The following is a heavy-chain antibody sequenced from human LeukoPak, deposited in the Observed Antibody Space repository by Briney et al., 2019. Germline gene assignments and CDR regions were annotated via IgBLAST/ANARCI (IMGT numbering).Heavy chain of an antibody. CDR1: GFTVSSYY. CDR2: MYSGGST. J-gene: IGHJ6*02. CDR3: ARSYSNHLFGMDV. Sequence: GGSLRLSCAASGFTVSSYYMPWVRQAPGKGLEWVSVMYSGGSTYYADSVKGRVAISRDNSQNTVFLQMNSVRVEDTAVYYCARSYSNHLFGMDVWGQGTAGTVSS. V-gene: IGHV3-66*01. D-gene: IGHD4-11*01.